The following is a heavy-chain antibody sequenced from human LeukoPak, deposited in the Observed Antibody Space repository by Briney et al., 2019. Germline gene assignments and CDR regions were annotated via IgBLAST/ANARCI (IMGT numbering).Heavy chain of an antibody. CDR1: GFTVSSNS. CDR2: YSGGNT. D-gene: IGHD4-17*01. CDR3: ARRAGEYSHPYDY. J-gene: IGHJ4*02. Sequence: GGSLRLSCTVSGFTVSSNSMSWVRQAPGKGPEWVSFYSGGNTHYSDSVKGRFTISRDNSKNTLYLQMNSLRADDTAVYYCARRAGEYSHPYDYWGQGTLVTVSS. V-gene: IGHV3-53*01.